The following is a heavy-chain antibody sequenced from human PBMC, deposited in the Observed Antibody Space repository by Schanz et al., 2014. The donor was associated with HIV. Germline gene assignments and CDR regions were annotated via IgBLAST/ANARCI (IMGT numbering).Heavy chain of an antibody. J-gene: IGHJ6*02. CDR1: GYTFINYD. D-gene: IGHD6-6*01. Sequence: QVQLVQSGAEVKKPGASVKVSCKASGYTFINYDIHWVRQAPGQGLEWMGGIVPIFGTPNYAQNFQGRVTITADESTSTAYMELSSLRSDDTAMYYCARGLKDSSSSEAFHIWGQGTTVTVSS. CDR2: IVPIFGTP. CDR3: ARGLKDSSSSEAFHI. V-gene: IGHV1-69*01.